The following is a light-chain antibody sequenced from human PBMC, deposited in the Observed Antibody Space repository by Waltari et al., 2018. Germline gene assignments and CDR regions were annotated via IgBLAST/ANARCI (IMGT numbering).Light chain of an antibody. J-gene: IGKJ1*01. Sequence: AIQMTQSPSSLSASVGDRVTITCRARQDIRNELAWYQQRPGRAPKLLIYGASSLQSGVPSRFSGSGSGTDFSLTISRLQAEDFATYFCLQDFNYPRTFGQGTKVEIK. CDR2: GAS. CDR3: LQDFNYPRT. CDR1: QDIRNE. V-gene: IGKV1-6*01.